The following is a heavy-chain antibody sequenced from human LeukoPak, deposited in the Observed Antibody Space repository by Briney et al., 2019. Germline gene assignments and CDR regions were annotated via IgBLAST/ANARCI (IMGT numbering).Heavy chain of an antibody. V-gene: IGHV4-4*02. CDR1: RFTFNTYW. CDR3: ARRWPPNIVVVVAATRYFDL. Sequence: PGGSLRLSCAASRFTFNTYWMSWVRQAPGKGLEWIGSICYTGSAYYNPSLKSRVTVSVDKSKNQFSLKLSSVTAADTAVYYCARRWPPNIVVVVAATRYFDLWGRGTLVTVSS. J-gene: IGHJ2*01. D-gene: IGHD2-15*01. CDR2: ICYTGSA.